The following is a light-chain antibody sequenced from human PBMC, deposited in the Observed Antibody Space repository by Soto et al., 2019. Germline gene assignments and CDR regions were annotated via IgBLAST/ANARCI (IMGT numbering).Light chain of an antibody. V-gene: IGKV3-20*01. CDR3: QRYADSRT. CDR1: QTISSSY. J-gene: IGKJ1*01. CDR2: GAS. Sequence: EIVLTQSPGTLSLSPGERATLSCRASQTISSSYLAWYKQRPGQAPRLLIYGASIRATGIPHRFSGSGSGTDFTLTIRRLEPEDFAVYYCQRYADSRTFGQGTKVDFK.